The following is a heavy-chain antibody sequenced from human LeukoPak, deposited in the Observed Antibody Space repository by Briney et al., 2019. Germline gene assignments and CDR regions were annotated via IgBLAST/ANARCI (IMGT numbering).Heavy chain of an antibody. J-gene: IGHJ4*02. V-gene: IGHV4-38-2*01. CDR3: ARVSDSRAVGPFDY. CDR1: GFTFSDYY. Sequence: GTLRLSCAASGFTFSDYYMSWIRQAPGKGLEWIGSIYYSGSTYYNPSLKSRVTISVDTSKSQFSLELSSVTAADTAIYYCARVSDSRAVGPFDYWGQGTLVTVSS. CDR2: IYYSGST. D-gene: IGHD3-10*01.